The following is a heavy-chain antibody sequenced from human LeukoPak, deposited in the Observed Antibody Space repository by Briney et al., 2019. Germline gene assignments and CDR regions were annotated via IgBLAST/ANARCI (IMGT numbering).Heavy chain of an antibody. CDR2: TTGSGANT. Sequence: GGSLRLSCTASGVTFSSHAMSWVRQAPGKGLEWVSGTTGSGANTYHAESVKGRYTISRDNSKNTLYLQMNSLRAEDTAVYFCATRPASETYFAVFDYWGQGTLVTVSS. V-gene: IGHV3-23*01. J-gene: IGHJ4*02. CDR3: ATRPASETYFAVFDY. CDR1: GVTFSSHA. D-gene: IGHD2/OR15-2a*01.